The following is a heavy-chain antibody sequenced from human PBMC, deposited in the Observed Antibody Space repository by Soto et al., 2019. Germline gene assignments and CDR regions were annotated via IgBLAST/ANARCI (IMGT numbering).Heavy chain of an antibody. Sequence: PGGSLRLSCAASGYTFSSYAMSWVRQAPGKGLEWVSAISGSGGSTYYADSVKGRFTISRDNSKNTLYLQMNSLRAEDTAVYYCAKVATGYCSSTSCPNPRYYYFDYWGQGTLVTVSS. CDR3: AKVATGYCSSTSCPNPRYYYFDY. D-gene: IGHD2-2*01. J-gene: IGHJ4*02. V-gene: IGHV3-23*01. CDR1: GYTFSSYA. CDR2: ISGSGGST.